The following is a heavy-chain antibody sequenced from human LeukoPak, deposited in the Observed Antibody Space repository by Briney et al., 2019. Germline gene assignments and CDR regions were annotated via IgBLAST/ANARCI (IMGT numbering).Heavy chain of an antibody. J-gene: IGHJ4*02. CDR3: AKEVVDTAMSYYFDY. CDR2: ISWNSGNI. V-gene: IGHV3-9*01. Sequence: GGSLRLSCAASGFTFDDYAMHWVRQAPGKGLEWVSGISWNSGNIGYADSVKGRFTISRDNAKNSLYLQLNSLRAEDTALYYCAKEVVDTAMSYYFDYWGQGTLVTVSS. D-gene: IGHD5-18*01. CDR1: GFTFDDYA.